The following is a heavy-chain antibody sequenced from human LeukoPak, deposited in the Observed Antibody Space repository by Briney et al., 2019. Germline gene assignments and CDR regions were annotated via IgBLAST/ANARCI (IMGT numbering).Heavy chain of an antibody. CDR2: IKQDGSEK. J-gene: IGHJ6*02. D-gene: IGHD3-22*01. V-gene: IGHV3-7*01. CDR3: ARSYYDSSGYLYYYYYYGMDV. CDR1: GFTFSSYA. Sequence: PGRSLRLSCAASGFTFSSYAMHWVRQAPGKGLEWVANIKQDGSEKYYVDSVKGRFTISRDNAKNSLYLQMNSLRAEDTAVYYCARSYYDSSGYLYYYYYYGMDVWGQGTTVTVSS.